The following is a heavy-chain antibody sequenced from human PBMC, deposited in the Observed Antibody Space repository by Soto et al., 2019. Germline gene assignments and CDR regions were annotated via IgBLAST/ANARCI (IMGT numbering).Heavy chain of an antibody. CDR2: ISAYNGNT. CDR1: GYGISIDG. Sequence: VKRDWKTSGYGISIDGSSWGRHDPGQGLEWMGWISAYNGNTNYAQKLQGRVTMTTDTSTSTAYMELRSLRSDDTAVYYCARDVHDYGDYVFDYWAEGTLVTV. CDR3: ARDVHDYGDYVFDY. V-gene: IGHV1-18*01. J-gene: IGHJ4*02. D-gene: IGHD4-17*01.